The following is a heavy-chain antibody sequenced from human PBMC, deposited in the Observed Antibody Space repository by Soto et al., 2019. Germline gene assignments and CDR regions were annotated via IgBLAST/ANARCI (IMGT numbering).Heavy chain of an antibody. CDR2: IIPIFGTA. J-gene: IGHJ6*02. CDR3: ARDPHPGYSYGYVHYYYLMDV. CDR1: GGTFSSYA. V-gene: IGHV1-69*01. Sequence: VKVSCKASGGTFSSYAISWVRQAPGQGLEWMGGIIPIFGTANYAQKFQGRVTITADESTSTAYMELSSLRSEDTAVYYCARDPHPGYSYGYVHYYYLMDVPGQ. D-gene: IGHD5-18*01.